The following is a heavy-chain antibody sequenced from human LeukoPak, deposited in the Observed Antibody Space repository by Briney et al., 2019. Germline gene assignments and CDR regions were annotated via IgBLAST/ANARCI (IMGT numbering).Heavy chain of an antibody. CDR3: ARRDDSSGYHKIFDY. J-gene: IGHJ4*02. V-gene: IGHV4-61*02. CDR1: GGSISSGSYY. CDR2: IYSSGST. D-gene: IGHD3-22*01. Sequence: PSETLSLTCSVSGGSISSGSYYWSWIRQPAGKGLEWIGRIYSSGSTYYNPSLKSRVTISIDTSKNQFYLKLSSLTAADTAVYFCARRDDSSGYHKIFDYWGPGTLVTVSS.